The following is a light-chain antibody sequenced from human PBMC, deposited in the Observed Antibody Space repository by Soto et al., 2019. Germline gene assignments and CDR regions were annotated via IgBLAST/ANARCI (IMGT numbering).Light chain of an antibody. CDR2: GAS. CDR3: QLYGSSPGT. V-gene: IGKV3-20*01. CDR1: QSVSSSY. Sequence: EIVLTQSPGTLSLSPGERATLSCRASQSVSSSYLAWYQQKPGQAPRLLIYGASSRATGIPDRFSGSGSGTDFTLTISRLEPEVFAVYYCQLYGSSPGTFGQGTKVEIK. J-gene: IGKJ1*01.